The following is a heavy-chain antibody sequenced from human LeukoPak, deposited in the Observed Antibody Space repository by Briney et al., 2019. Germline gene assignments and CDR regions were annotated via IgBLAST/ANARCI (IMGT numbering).Heavy chain of an antibody. CDR2: ISRDGSIK. D-gene: IGHD2-15*01. Sequence: GGSLRLSCAASGFILSSYDMHWVRQPPGKGLEWLAVISRDGSIKYHADSVRGRFAISRDNSHNTLYLQMNSLRAEDTAVYYCARHFTSGSIDHWGQGNLVTVSS. J-gene: IGHJ4*02. V-gene: IGHV3-30*09. CDR3: ARHFTSGSIDH. CDR1: GFILSSYD.